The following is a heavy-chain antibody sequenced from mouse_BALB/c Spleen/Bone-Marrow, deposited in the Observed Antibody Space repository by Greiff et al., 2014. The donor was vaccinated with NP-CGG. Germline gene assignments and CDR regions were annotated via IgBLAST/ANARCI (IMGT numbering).Heavy chain of an antibody. J-gene: IGHJ3*01. V-gene: IGHV2-9*02. CDR3: VSELGGFAY. Sequence: QVQLQQSGPGLVAPSQSLSISCTVSGFSLNNYGVHWVRQPPGKGLEWLGVIWAGGGTNYNSTLMSRLSVIKDNSKSQVFLKMNGLQTDDTAMYYCVSELGGFAYWGQGTLVTVSA. CDR2: IWAGGGT. CDR1: GFSLNNYG.